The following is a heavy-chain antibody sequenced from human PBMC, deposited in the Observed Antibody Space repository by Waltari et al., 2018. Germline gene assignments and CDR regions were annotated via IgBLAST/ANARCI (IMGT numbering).Heavy chain of an antibody. CDR1: GLSLSRNS. CDR3: ARPNSGLDY. V-gene: IGHV3-74*01. D-gene: IGHD6-19*01. CDR2: FNGDWHIP. Sequence: VQLVESGGGLVQPGGSLRLSCAASGLSLSRNSMHWVRQDPGKGLGCFSRFNGDWHIPTYADSVGGLFTISRDNAKNPLYLQMNSPRAEDTAVYYCARPNSGLDYWGQGTLVTVSS. J-gene: IGHJ4*02.